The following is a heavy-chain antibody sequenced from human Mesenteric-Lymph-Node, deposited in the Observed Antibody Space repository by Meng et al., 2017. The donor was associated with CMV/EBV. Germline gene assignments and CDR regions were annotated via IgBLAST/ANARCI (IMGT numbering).Heavy chain of an antibody. CDR1: GVSVTSGAYH. CDR3: AKSRSSTPGIVDD. J-gene: IGHJ4*02. CDR2: IYGTGIT. Sequence: GPLQEPGPGLVKPSETLSLTCIVSGVSVTSGAYHWSWIRQSPGKGLEWIGYIYGTGITIYNPSLKSRVTILLETSKNQFSLKLNSVTTADTAVYYCAKSRSSTPGIVDDWGQGTLVTVSS. D-gene: IGHD2/OR15-2a*01. V-gene: IGHV4-61*08.